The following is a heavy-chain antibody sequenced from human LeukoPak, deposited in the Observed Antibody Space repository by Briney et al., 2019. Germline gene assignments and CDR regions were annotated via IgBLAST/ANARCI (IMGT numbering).Heavy chain of an antibody. CDR3: AAQDVNWFDP. D-gene: IGHD2-15*01. V-gene: IGHV4-31*03. J-gene: IGHJ5*02. CDR1: GGSISSGGYY. CDR2: IYYSGST. Sequence: PSETLSLTCIVSGGSISSGGYYWSWIRQHPGKGLEWIGYIYYSGSTYYNPSLKSRVTISVDTSKNQFSLKLSSVTAADTAVYYCAAQDVNWFDPWGQGTLVTVSS.